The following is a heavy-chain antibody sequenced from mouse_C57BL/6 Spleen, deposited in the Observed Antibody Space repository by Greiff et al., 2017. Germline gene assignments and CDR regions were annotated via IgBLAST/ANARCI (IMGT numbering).Heavy chain of an antibody. CDR1: GFTFTDYY. Sequence: EVKLVESGGGLVQPGGSLSLSCAASGFTFTDYYMSWVRQPPGKALEWLGFIRNKANGYTTEYSASVKGRFTISRDNSQSILYLQMHALRAEDSATYYCARSTPRGYFDVWGTGTTVTVSS. V-gene: IGHV7-3*01. J-gene: IGHJ1*03. CDR2: IRNKANGYTT. D-gene: IGHD6-1*01. CDR3: ARSTPRGYFDV.